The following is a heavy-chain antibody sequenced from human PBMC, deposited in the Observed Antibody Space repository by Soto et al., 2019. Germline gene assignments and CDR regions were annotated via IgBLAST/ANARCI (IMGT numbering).Heavy chain of an antibody. Sequence: QVQLQQWGAGLLKPSETLSLTCAVYGGSFSSYYWSWIRQPPGKGLEWIGEINHIGNTNYNPPLKRRVTISVDTSKKQVSLRLSSMPAADTAVYYCARDGYSYGSFDYWGQGALVTVSS. CDR1: GGSFSSYY. CDR2: INHIGNT. CDR3: ARDGYSYGSFDY. J-gene: IGHJ4*02. D-gene: IGHD5-18*01. V-gene: IGHV4-34*01.